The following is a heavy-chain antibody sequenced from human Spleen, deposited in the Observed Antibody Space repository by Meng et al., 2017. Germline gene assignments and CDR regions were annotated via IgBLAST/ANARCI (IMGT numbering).Heavy chain of an antibody. CDR2: ISAYNGNT. D-gene: IGHD3-3*01. J-gene: IGHJ4*02. CDR3: ARAETYYDFWSGYYRLVHFDY. Sequence: ASVKVSCKASGGTFSSYAISWVRQAPGQGLEWMGWISAYNGNTNYAQKLQGRVTMTTDTSTSTAYMELRSLRSDDTVVYYCARAETYYDFWSGYYRLVHFDYWGQGTLVTVSS. CDR1: GGTFSSYA. V-gene: IGHV1-18*01.